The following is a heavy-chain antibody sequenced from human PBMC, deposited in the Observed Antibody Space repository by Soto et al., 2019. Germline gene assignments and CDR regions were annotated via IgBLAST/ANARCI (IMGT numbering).Heavy chain of an antibody. CDR1: GSTFSSYT. CDR2: IIPVLGVT. CDR3: ARRRYCGADCYSKYYYGMDV. Sequence: QVQLVQSGAEVKKPGSSVRVSCQASGSTFSSYTVSWVRQAPGQGLEWMGRIIPVLGVTNYAPKFKGRVTINADKSKTTAYMELSSLRSGDTAVYYCARRRYCGADCYSKYYYGMDVWGQGTSVTVSS. J-gene: IGHJ6*02. V-gene: IGHV1-69*02. D-gene: IGHD2-21*02.